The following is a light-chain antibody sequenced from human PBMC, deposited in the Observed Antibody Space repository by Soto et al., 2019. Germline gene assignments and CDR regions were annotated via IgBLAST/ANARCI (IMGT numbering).Light chain of an antibody. CDR2: SND. CDR1: SSNIGSNT. CDR3: AAWDDSLTGSV. V-gene: IGLV1-44*01. Sequence: QPVLTQPPSASGTPGQRVTISCSGSSSNIGSNTVNWYQQLPGTAPKLLIYSNDQRPSGVPHRFSGSKSGSSASLAISGLQSEDEADYYCAAWDDSLTGSVFGGGTKVTV. J-gene: IGLJ2*01.